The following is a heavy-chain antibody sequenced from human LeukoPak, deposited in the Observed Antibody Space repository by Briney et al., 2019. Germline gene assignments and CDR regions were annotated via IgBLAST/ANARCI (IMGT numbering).Heavy chain of an antibody. V-gene: IGHV3-30-3*01. CDR3: ARAYYYGVPFDY. Sequence: PGGSLRLSCAASGFTFSSYAMHWVRQAPGKELEWVAVISYDGSNKYYADSVKGRFTISRDNSKNTLYLQMNSLRTEDTAVYYCARAYYYGVPFDYWGQGTLVTVSS. J-gene: IGHJ4*02. CDR2: ISYDGSNK. D-gene: IGHD3-22*01. CDR1: GFTFSSYA.